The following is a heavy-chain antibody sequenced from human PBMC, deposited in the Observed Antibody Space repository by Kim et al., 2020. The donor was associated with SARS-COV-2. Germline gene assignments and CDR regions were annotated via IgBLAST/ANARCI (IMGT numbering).Heavy chain of an antibody. CDR1: GGSFRGYY. D-gene: IGHD1-1*01. CDR2: INHSGST. Sequence: SETLSLTCAVYGGSFRGYYWSWIRQPPGKGLEWIGEINHSGSTNYNPSLKSRVTISVDTSSNRFSLKVTSVTAADTAVYYCARDRIFNWYTGWFDPWGQGTLVTVSS. J-gene: IGHJ5*02. CDR3: ARDRIFNWYTGWFDP. V-gene: IGHV4-34*01.